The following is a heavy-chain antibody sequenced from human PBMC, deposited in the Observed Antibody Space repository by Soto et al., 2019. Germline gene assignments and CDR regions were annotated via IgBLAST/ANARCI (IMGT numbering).Heavy chain of an antibody. CDR1: GFTFSSYG. Sequence: GGSLRLSCAASGFTFSSYGMHWVRQAPGKGLEWVAVIWYDGSNKYYADSVKGRFTISRDDSKNAIYFQMNSLRADDTAVYYCVRDYCVGDECYHFDYWGQGTQVTVSS. V-gene: IGHV3-33*01. CDR3: VRDYCVGDECYHFDY. J-gene: IGHJ4*02. D-gene: IGHD2-21*01. CDR2: IWYDGSNK.